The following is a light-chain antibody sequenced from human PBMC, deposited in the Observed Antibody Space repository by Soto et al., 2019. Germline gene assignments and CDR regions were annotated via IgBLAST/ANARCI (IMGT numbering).Light chain of an antibody. CDR3: NSYTSSTTPVV. V-gene: IGLV2-14*01. J-gene: IGLJ2*01. CDR2: EVS. CDR1: SSDVGDYNY. Sequence: QSALTQPASVSGSPGQSITISCTGTSSDVGDYNYVSWYQQHPGKAPKLMIYEVSNRPSGVSNRFSGSKSGNTASLTISGLQAEDEADYYCNSYTSSTTPVVFGGGTQLTVL.